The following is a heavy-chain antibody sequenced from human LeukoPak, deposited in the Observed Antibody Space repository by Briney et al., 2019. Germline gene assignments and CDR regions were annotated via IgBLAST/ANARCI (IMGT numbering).Heavy chain of an antibody. CDR2: IYYSGST. V-gene: IGHV4-39*01. CDR1: GGSISSNSYY. CDR3: ARQIGYSYGYFDY. Sequence: SETLSLTCAVSGGSISSNSYYWGWIRQPPGKGLEWIGSIYYSGSTYYNPSLKSRVTISVDTSKNQFSLKLSSVTAADTAVYFCARQIGYSYGYFDYWGQGTLVTVSS. D-gene: IGHD5-18*01. J-gene: IGHJ4*02.